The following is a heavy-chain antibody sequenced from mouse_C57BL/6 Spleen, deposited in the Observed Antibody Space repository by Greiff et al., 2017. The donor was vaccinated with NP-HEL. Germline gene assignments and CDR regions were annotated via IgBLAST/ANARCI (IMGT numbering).Heavy chain of an antibody. D-gene: IGHD1-1*01. J-gene: IGHJ4*01. CDR3: ARDGSRYYYAMDY. Sequence: VQLQQSGAELVKPGASVKLSCTASGFNIKDYYMHWVKQRTEQGLEWIGRIDPEDGETKYAAKFQGKATITADTSSNTAYLQLSSLTSEDTAVYYCARDGSRYYYAMDYWGQGTSVTVSS. CDR2: IDPEDGET. V-gene: IGHV14-2*01. CDR1: GFNIKDYY.